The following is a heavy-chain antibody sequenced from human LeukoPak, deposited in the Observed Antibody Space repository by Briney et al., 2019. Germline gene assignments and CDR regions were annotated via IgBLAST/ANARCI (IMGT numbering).Heavy chain of an antibody. D-gene: IGHD3-9*01. CDR2: IYPGDSDT. J-gene: IGHJ4*02. CDR3: ARQGEYYDIVTGFDY. Sequence: GESLKISCQGSGFTFTNYWVAWVRQMPGKGLEWMGIIYPGDSDTRYSPSFQGQVTNSADKSIDTAYLHWSSLKASDTAMYYCARQGEYYDIVTGFDYWGQGTMVTVSS. V-gene: IGHV5-51*01. CDR1: GFTFTNYW.